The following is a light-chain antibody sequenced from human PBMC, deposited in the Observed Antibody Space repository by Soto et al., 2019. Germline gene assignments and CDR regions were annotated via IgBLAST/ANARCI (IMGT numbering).Light chain of an antibody. CDR3: QQSYSTPPEGT. CDR2: AAS. Sequence: DIQMTQSPSSLSASVGDRVTITCRASQSISSYLNWYQQKPGKAPKLLIYAASSLQSGVPSRFSGSGSGTEFTLTISSLQPEDFATYYCQQSYSTPPEGTFGQGTEVEIK. V-gene: IGKV1-39*01. J-gene: IGKJ1*01. CDR1: QSISSY.